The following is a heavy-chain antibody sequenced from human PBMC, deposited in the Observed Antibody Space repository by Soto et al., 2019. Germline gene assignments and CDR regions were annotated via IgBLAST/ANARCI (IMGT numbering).Heavy chain of an antibody. CDR1: GGTFSSYA. D-gene: IGHD3-3*01. CDR3: ARSGTGVVIAYYFDY. CDR2: IIPIFGTA. J-gene: IGHJ4*02. V-gene: IGHV1-69*13. Sequence: GASVKVSCKASGGTFSSYAISWVRQAPGQGLEWMGGIIPIFGTANYAQKFQGRVTITADESTSTAYMELSSLRSEDTAVYYCARSGTGVVIAYYFDYWGQGTLVTVSS.